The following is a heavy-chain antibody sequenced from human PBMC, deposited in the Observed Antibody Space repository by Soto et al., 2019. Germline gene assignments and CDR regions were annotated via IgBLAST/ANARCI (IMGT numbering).Heavy chain of an antibody. D-gene: IGHD2-15*01. V-gene: IGHV6-1*01. Sequence: SQTLALTCAISGDGVSSNSATCNGIRQSPSRGLEWLGRTYYRSQWYYDYAVSVKSRISINPDTSKNQFSLQLDSLTPEDTAVYFCVRLIGNSWLDQWGQGTLVTVSS. CDR2: TYYRSQWYY. CDR1: GDGVSSNSAT. J-gene: IGHJ4*02. CDR3: VRLIGNSWLDQ.